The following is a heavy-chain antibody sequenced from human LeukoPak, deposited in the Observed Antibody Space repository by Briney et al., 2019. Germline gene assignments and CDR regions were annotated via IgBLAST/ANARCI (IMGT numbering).Heavy chain of an antibody. J-gene: IGHJ4*02. CDR3: ARVPRMEWLLLDY. D-gene: IGHD3-3*01. CDR2: ISYDGSNK. V-gene: IGHV3-30*03. Sequence: PGGSLRLSCASSVFTFSSYGMHWVRQAPGKGLEGVAVISYDGSNKYYADSVKGRFTISRDNSKNTLYLQMNSLRAEDTAVYHCARVPRMEWLLLDYWGQGTLVTVSS. CDR1: VFTFSSYG.